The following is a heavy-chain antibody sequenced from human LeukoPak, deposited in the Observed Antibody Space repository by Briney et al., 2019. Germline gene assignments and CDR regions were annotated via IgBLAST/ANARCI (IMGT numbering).Heavy chain of an antibody. Sequence: GGSLRLSCAASGFTFSSYWMHWVRQAPGKGLVWVSRINSDGSSTSYADSVKGRFTISRDNAKNTLYLQMNSLRAEDTAVYYCARSTRYDFRSGYHPFDYWGQGTLVTVSS. D-gene: IGHD3-3*01. CDR3: ARSTRYDFRSGYHPFDY. J-gene: IGHJ4*02. CDR1: GFTFSSYW. V-gene: IGHV3-74*01. CDR2: INSDGSST.